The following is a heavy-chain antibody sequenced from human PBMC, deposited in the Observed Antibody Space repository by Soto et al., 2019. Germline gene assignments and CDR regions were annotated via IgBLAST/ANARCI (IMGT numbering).Heavy chain of an antibody. CDR3: ARDPSVGSTFYYYMDV. V-gene: IGHV3-48*01. CDR2: ISSSSGAI. D-gene: IGHD6-13*01. Sequence: EVQLVESGGGLAQPGGSLRLSCAASGFSLNGYAMNWVRQAPGRGLEWVSYISSSSGAIDYADSVKGRFTVSRDNAKNLLYLQTNSLRAEDTALYYCARDPSVGSTFYYYMDVWGEGTPVTVSS. J-gene: IGHJ6*03. CDR1: GFSLNGYA.